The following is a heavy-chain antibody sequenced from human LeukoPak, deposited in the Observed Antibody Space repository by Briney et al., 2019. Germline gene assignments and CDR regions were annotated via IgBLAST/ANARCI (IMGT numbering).Heavy chain of an antibody. J-gene: IGHJ6*03. V-gene: IGHV1-2*02. CDR2: INPNSGGT. CDR1: GYTFTGYY. Sequence: ASVKVSCKASGYTFTGYYMHWVRQAPGQGLEWMGWINPNSGGTNYAQKFQGRVTMTRDTSISTAYMELSRLRSEDTAVYYCARDGDLGYHYMDVWGKGTTVTVSS. CDR3: ARDGDLGYHYMDV.